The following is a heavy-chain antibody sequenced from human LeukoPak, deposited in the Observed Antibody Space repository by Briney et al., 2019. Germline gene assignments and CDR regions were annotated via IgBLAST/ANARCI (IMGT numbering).Heavy chain of an antibody. J-gene: IGHJ4*02. CDR3: AKGPYDSSGYYSEY. Sequence: GGSLRLSCAASGFIFSSAWMNWVRQAPGKGLEWVSAISGSAGNTYYADSVKGRFTISRDNSKNTLYLQMNSLRVEDMAVYYCAKGPYDSSGYYSEYWGQGTLVTVSS. CDR2: ISGSAGNT. CDR1: GFIFSSAW. V-gene: IGHV3-23*01. D-gene: IGHD3-22*01.